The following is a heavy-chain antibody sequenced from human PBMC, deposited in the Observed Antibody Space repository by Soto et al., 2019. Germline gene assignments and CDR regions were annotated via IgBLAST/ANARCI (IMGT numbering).Heavy chain of an antibody. D-gene: IGHD1-1*01. CDR1: GYGFTTYG. CDR3: ARGRYGDY. CDR2: ISAHNGNT. V-gene: IGHV1-18*01. J-gene: IGHJ4*02. Sequence: QVHLVQSGAEGKKPGASVKVSCKGSGYGFTTYGIPWVRQAPGQGLEWMAWISAHNGNTNYAQKLHGRVTVTRDESTRRPYMERRSMRSDDTAVYYWARGRYGDYWGQGALVTVSS.